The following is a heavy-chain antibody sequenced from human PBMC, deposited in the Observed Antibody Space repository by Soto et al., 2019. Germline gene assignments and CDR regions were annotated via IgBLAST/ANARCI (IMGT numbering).Heavy chain of an antibody. CDR1: GGSISNYY. CDR3: ARYYGGNSYFDY. J-gene: IGHJ4*03. D-gene: IGHD4-17*01. CDR2: IYYRGST. Sequence: PSETLSLTCNVSGGSISNYYWNWIRRPPGKGLEWIGYIYYRGSTKYNPSLKSRGTISADKSRNQFSLKLTSVTAADTAVYYCARYYGGNSYFDYWGHGTLVTVSS. V-gene: IGHV4-59*01.